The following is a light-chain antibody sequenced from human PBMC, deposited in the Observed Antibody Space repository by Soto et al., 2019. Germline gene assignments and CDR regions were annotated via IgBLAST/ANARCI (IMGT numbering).Light chain of an antibody. J-gene: IGLJ3*02. CDR1: SSDVGIFSL. Sequence: QSAPIQPASVSGSPGQSITISCTGTSSDVGIFSLVSWYQQYPDKAPRLILYEVSKWPSGISHRFSGSKSGNTATLTISGLQAEDEADYYCCSYAGSRTWVFGGGTQLTVL. V-gene: IGLV2-23*02. CDR2: EVS. CDR3: CSYAGSRTWV.